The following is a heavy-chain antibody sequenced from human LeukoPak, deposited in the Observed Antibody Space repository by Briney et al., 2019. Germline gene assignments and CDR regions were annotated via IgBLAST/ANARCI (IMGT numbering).Heavy chain of an antibody. D-gene: IGHD3-3*01. CDR3: ARGLPFRYYDFWSGLDY. V-gene: IGHV1-58*01. CDR1: GFTFTSSA. Sequence: GASVKVSCKASGFTFTSSAVQWVRQARGQRLEWIGWIVVGSGNTNYAQKFQERVTITRDMSTSTAYMELSSLRSEDTAVYYCARGLPFRYYDFWSGLDYWGQGTLVTVSS. CDR2: IVVGSGNT. J-gene: IGHJ4*02.